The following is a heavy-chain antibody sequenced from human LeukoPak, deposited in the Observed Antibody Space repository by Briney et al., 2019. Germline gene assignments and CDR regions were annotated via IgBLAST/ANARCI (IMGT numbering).Heavy chain of an antibody. CDR3: ARDPYYYGSETENYFDY. V-gene: IGHV3-30*04. J-gene: IGHJ4*02. CDR2: ISYDGSNK. Sequence: GGSLRLSCAASGFTFSGYAMHWVRQAPGKGLEWVAVISYDGSNKYYADSVKGRFTISRDNSKNTLYLQMNSLRAEDTAVYYCARDPYYYGSETENYFDYWGQGTLVTVSS. CDR1: GFTFSGYA. D-gene: IGHD3-10*01.